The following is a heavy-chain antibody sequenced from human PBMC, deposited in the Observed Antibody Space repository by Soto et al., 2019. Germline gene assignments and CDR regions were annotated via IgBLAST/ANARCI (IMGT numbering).Heavy chain of an antibody. J-gene: IGHJ6*02. V-gene: IGHV3-9*01. CDR3: VKDLRGGGDIYSYYGMDV. CDR2: VSWNGVRV. D-gene: IGHD4-17*01. CDR1: GFSFGDFA. Sequence: EVQLVASGGTLVQPGRSLRLSCAASGFSFGDFAMHWIRQVPGKGLEWISSVSWNGVRVDYADAVKGRFSISRDNANNSLRLEMNSLRAEDTALYYCVKDLRGGGDIYSYYGMDVWGQGTAVTVSS.